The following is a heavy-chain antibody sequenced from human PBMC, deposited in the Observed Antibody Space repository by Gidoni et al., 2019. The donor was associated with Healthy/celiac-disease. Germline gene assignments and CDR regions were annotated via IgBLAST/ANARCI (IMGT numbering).Heavy chain of an antibody. J-gene: IGHJ6*02. CDR3: AKGTTRSKGMDV. Sequence: DVQLVESGGGLVQPGRSLRLSCAASGFTFDDYAMHWVRQAPGKGLEWVSGISWNSGSIGYADSVKGRFTISRDNAKNALYLQMNSLRAEDTALYYCAKGTTRSKGMDVWGQGTTVTVSS. CDR1: GFTFDDYA. V-gene: IGHV3-9*01. D-gene: IGHD5-12*01. CDR2: ISWNSGSI.